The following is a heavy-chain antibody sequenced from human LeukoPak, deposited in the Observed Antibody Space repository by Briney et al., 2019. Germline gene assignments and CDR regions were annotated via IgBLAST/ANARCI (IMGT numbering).Heavy chain of an antibody. CDR2: ISGRSSTI. CDR1: AFTFSDYS. D-gene: IGHD1-26*01. Sequence: PGGSLRLSCAASAFTFSDYSMNWVRQAPGKGLEWISYISGRSSTIYYADPVRGRFTISRDNAKNSMYLQMNSLRAEDTAVYYCARDRLTSGSYFFDYRGQGTLVTVPS. V-gene: IGHV3-48*01. CDR3: ARDRLTSGSYFFDY. J-gene: IGHJ4*02.